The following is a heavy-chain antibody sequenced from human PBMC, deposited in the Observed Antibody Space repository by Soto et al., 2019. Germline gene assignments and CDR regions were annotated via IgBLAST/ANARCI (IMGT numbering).Heavy chain of an antibody. J-gene: IGHJ4*02. CDR1: GYPFTSYD. CDR3: ARTTRAGYSGAWSPFDY. CDR2: MNPNSGHT. V-gene: IGHV1-8*01. Sequence: QVQLVQSGAEVKKPGASVKVSCKASGYPFTSYDINWVRQATGQGLEWMGWMNPNSGHTGYAEKFLGRVTMTSNTSIPTAYMELSSLRSDDTAVYYCARTTRAGYSGAWSPFDYWGQGTLVTVSS. D-gene: IGHD6-19*01.